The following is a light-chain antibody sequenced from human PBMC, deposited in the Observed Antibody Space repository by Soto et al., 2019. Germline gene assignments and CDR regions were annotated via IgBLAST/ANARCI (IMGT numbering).Light chain of an antibody. CDR1: QSISSF. CDR2: AAS. Sequence: DIQMPQSPSSLSASVGDRVTITCRAGQSISSFLNWYQQKPGKAPNLLLYAASTLQSGVPSRFSGSGSGTDFTLTIRSLQPEDFATYYGQQSYPTPLTFGGGTKVEIK. V-gene: IGKV1-39*01. CDR3: QQSYPTPLT. J-gene: IGKJ4*01.